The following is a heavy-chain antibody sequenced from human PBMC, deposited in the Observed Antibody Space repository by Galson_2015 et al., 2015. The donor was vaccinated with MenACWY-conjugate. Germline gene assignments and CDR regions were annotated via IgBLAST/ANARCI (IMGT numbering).Heavy chain of an antibody. CDR2: ISGSGGST. D-gene: IGHD2-15*01. Sequence: SLRLSCAASGFTFSSYAMSWVRQAPGKGLEWVSAISGSGGSTYYADSVKGRFTVSRDNSKNTLYLQMNSLRAEDTAVYYCAKDRSTVVVGELDNWGQGTLVTVSS. CDR1: GFTFSSYA. J-gene: IGHJ4*02. V-gene: IGHV3-23*01. CDR3: AKDRSTVVVGELDN.